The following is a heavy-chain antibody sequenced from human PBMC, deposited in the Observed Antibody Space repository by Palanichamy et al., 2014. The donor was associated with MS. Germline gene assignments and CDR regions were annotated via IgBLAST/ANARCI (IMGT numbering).Heavy chain of an antibody. CDR3: ARDQGTAWYNWFDP. J-gene: IGHJ5*02. D-gene: IGHD2-8*02. V-gene: IGHV1-3*01. Sequence: QVQLMQSGAEVKKPGASVMLSCKASGYTFTYYTVHWVRQAPGQRLEWMGWINAGNGNTKYSQKFQGRVTVTRDTSASAAYLELSNLRSEDTAVYYCARDQGTAWYNWFDPWGQGTLVIVSS. CDR1: GYTFTYYT. CDR2: INAGNGNT.